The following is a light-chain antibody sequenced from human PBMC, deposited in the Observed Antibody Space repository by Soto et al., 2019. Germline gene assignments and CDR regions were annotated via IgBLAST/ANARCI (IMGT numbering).Light chain of an antibody. CDR2: EVS. J-gene: IGLJ2*01. V-gene: IGLV2-8*01. CDR1: SSDIGAYKF. Sequence: QSVLTQPPSASGSPGQSVAISCTGTSSDIGAYKFVSWYQQHPGKAPKLIIYEVSIRPSGVPDRFSGSKSGNTASLTVSGLLAEDDADYYCSLYAGSNNLVFGGGTKLTVL. CDR3: SLYAGSNNLV.